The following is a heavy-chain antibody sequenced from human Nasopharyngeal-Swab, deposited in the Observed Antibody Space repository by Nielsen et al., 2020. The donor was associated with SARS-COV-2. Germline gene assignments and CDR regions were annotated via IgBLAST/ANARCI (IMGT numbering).Heavy chain of an antibody. V-gene: IGHV4-59*01. CDR2: IYYSGST. Sequence: SETLSLTRTVSGGSISSYYWNWIRQPPGKGLEWIGYIYYSGSTNYNPSLKSRVTISVDTSKNQFSLKLSSVTAADTAVYYCARGKRLLWFGESDLFDIWGQGTMVNVSS. J-gene: IGHJ3*02. D-gene: IGHD3-10*01. CDR1: GGSISSYY. CDR3: ARGKRLLWFGESDLFDI.